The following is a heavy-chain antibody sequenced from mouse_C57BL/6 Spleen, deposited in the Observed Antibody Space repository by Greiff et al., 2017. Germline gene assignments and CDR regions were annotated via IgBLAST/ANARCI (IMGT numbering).Heavy chain of an antibody. V-gene: IGHV1-66*01. Sequence: QVQLQQSGPELVKPGASVKISCKASGYSFTSYYIHWVKQRPGQGLEWIGWIYPGSGNTKYNEKFKGKATLTADTSSSTAYMQLSSLTSEDSAVYYCARSGDGYDGAWFAYWGQGTLVTVSA. CDR2: IYPGSGNT. D-gene: IGHD2-2*01. CDR1: GYSFTSYY. CDR3: ARSGDGYDGAWFAY. J-gene: IGHJ3*01.